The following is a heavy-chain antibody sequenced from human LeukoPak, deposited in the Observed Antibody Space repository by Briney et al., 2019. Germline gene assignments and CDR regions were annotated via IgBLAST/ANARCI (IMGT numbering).Heavy chain of an antibody. D-gene: IGHD6-19*01. CDR2: ITSSSTTI. CDR1: GFTFTSYE. V-gene: IGHV3-48*02. J-gene: IGHJ3*02. CDR3: TRAIGRLAIPDGFDI. Sequence: PGGSLRFSCAASGFTFTSYEMNWVRQAPGKGLEWVSYITSSSTTIYYADSVKGRFTISRDNARNSLNLQMNSLRDEDTAVYYCTRAIGRLAIPDGFDIWGRGTMVTVSS.